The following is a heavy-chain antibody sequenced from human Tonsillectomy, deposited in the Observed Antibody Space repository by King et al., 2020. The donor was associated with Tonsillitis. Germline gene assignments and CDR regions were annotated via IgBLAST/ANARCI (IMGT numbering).Heavy chain of an antibody. J-gene: IGHJ4*02. CDR2: INNDGTKT. Sequence: EVQLVESGGGLVPQGGSLRLSCAAAGFTFRNYWMHWVRQVPGKGLVWVSCINNDGTKTYYAESVKGRFTVSRDNAKKTVWLKMNRLRGEDTAMYDCARGGSGAVAGDGGYWGQGTLVTVAS. V-gene: IGHV3-74*01. CDR1: GFTFRNYW. CDR3: ARGGSGAVAGDGGY. D-gene: IGHD6-19*01.